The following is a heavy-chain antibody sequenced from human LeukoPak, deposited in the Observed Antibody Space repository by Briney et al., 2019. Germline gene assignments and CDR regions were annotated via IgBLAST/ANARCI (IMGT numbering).Heavy chain of an antibody. Sequence: PGGSLRLSCAASGFTFIAYSMNWVRQAPGKGLEWVGRITSKTHGGTADYTPPVKGRFTILRDESKNTLSLQMNSLKTEDTAVYYCTTVGPSGSYFPLDYWGQGTLVTVSS. V-gene: IGHV3-15*01. CDR3: TTVGPSGSYFPLDY. CDR2: ITSKTHGGTA. CDR1: GFTFIAYS. J-gene: IGHJ4*02. D-gene: IGHD3-10*01.